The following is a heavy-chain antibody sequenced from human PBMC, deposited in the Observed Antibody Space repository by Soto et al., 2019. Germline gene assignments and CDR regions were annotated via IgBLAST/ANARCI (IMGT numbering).Heavy chain of an antibody. D-gene: IGHD2-15*01. V-gene: IGHV4-30-4*01. CDR1: GGSISRGDYY. Sequence: SETLSLTCTVSGGSISRGDYYLGWIRQPPGKGLEWIGYIYYSGSTYYNPSLKSRVTISVDTSKNQFSLKLSSVTAAATAVYYCARVVARFVEYWGQGTLVAVCS. CDR3: ARVVARFVEY. CDR2: IYYSGST. J-gene: IGHJ4*02.